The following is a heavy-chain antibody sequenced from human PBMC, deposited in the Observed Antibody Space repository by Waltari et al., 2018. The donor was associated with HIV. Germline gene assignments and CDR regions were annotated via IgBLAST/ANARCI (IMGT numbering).Heavy chain of an antibody. CDR3: ARTFIRATNGMDV. V-gene: IGHV3-30*03. CDR2: ISYDGSNK. Sequence: QAQLMESGGGVVQPGRSLRLYCAASGFTFSNYAMHWVRQAPGKGVEWVAVISYDGSNKYYADSVKGRFTISRDSSKNTRYLQMNSLTAQDTAVYYCARTFIRATNGMDVWGQGTTVFVSS. CDR1: GFTFSNYA. J-gene: IGHJ6*02.